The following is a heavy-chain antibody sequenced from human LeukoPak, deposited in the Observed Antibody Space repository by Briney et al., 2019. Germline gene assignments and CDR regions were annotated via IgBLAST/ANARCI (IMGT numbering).Heavy chain of an antibody. D-gene: IGHD3-10*01. CDR2: IYSGGDT. J-gene: IGHJ2*01. CDR3: ARVGDHYHWYFDL. V-gene: IGHV3-53*01. Sequence: GGSLRLSCAASGFTVSTKYMNWVRQAPGKGLEWVSIIYSGGDTYYVDSVKGRFTISRDNSKNTLSLQMNSLRAEDTAVYYCARVGDHYHWYFDLWGRGTLVSVSS. CDR1: GFTVSTKY.